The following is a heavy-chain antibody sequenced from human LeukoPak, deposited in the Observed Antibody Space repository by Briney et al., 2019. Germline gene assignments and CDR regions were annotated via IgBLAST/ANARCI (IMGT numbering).Heavy chain of an antibody. Sequence: SETLSLTCAVYGESLDSYYWSWVRQPPGEGLEWIGEIYESGTTEYNPSLKSRVTISMVPSKQQFSLSLSSVTAADTAVYYCARGAWATRLGSWGLGTPVIVSS. J-gene: IGHJ4*02. V-gene: IGHV4-34*01. CDR1: GESLDSYY. CDR2: IYESGTT. CDR3: ARGAWATRLGS. D-gene: IGHD2-15*01.